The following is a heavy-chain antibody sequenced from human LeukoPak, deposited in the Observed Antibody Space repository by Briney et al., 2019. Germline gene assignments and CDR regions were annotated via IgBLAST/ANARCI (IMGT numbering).Heavy chain of an antibody. D-gene: IGHD3-3*01. V-gene: IGHV3-53*01. CDR2: IYSGGSR. J-gene: IGHJ4*02. Sequence: GGSLRLSCAASGFTVSSNYMNWVRQAPGKGLEWVSVIYSGGSRHYADSVKGRFTISRDNSKNTLYLQMNSLRAEDTAVYYCAKVGVLRGALDYWGQGTLVTVSS. CDR3: AKVGVLRGALDY. CDR1: GFTVSSNY.